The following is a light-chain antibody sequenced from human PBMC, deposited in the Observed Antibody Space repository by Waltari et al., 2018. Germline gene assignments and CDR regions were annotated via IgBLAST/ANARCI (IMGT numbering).Light chain of an antibody. Sequence: DVVMTQSPLSLPVTLGQPASISCTSSQSLVHSDGNTYLNWFQQRPGQSPRRLIYKVSNRDSGVPDRFSGSGSGTDFTLKITRVEAEDVGVYYCMQGTHWPPITFGQGTRLEIK. CDR2: KVS. CDR1: QSLVHSDGNTY. V-gene: IGKV2-30*02. J-gene: IGKJ5*01. CDR3: MQGTHWPPIT.